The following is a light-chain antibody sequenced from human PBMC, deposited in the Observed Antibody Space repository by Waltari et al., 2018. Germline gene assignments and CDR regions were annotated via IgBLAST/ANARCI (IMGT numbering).Light chain of an antibody. CDR2: QDT. CDR1: KLGDKY. J-gene: IGLJ2*01. Sequence: SYELTQPPSASVSPGQTATITCSGEKLGDKYTCRYRQQPGQSPVLVLYQDTKRPSGIPVRCSGANSGNTATLTITGTQTMDESDYYCQAWDSYSVIFGAGTRLTVL. V-gene: IGLV3-1*01. CDR3: QAWDSYSVI.